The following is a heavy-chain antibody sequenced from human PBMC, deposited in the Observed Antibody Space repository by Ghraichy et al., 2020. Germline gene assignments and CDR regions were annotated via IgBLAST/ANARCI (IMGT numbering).Heavy chain of an antibody. J-gene: IGHJ6*02. CDR3: AKDKSVAGTYGMDV. CDR2: ISWNSGSI. CDR1: GFTFDDYA. Sequence: SLNISCAASGFTFDDYAMHWVRQAPGKGLEWVSGISWNSGSIGYADSVKGRFTISRDNAKNSLYLQMNSLRAEDTALYYCAKDKSVAGTYGMDVWGQGTTVTVSS. D-gene: IGHD6-19*01. V-gene: IGHV3-9*01.